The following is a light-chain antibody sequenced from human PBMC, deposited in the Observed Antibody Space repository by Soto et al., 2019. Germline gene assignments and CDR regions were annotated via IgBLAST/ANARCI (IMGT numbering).Light chain of an antibody. CDR3: QHYNNWPPWT. J-gene: IGKJ1*01. CDR1: QSVGSN. CDR2: GAS. Sequence: EIVMTQSPATLSVSPGERATLSCRASQSVGSNLAWYQQKPGQPPTLLIYGASTGATGIPARFSGSGSGTEFTLTISSLQSEDFAIYYCQHYNNWPPWTFGHGTKVEIK. V-gene: IGKV3-15*01.